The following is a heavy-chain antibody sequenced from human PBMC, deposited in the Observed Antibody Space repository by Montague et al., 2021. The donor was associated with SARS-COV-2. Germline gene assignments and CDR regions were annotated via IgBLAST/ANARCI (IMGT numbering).Heavy chain of an antibody. J-gene: IGHJ3*02. Sequence: SETLSLTCAISGGSFSNYYWSWIRQPPGKGLEWIGEVNQSGTTIYHPSVKSGVTISEDTSKNQFYLRLNSVTAAATAVYYCAGGRRPVVVPGAGPAGRAFDIWGQGTMVTVSS. CDR2: VNQSGTT. CDR1: GGSFSNYY. CDR3: AGGRRPVVVPGAGPAGRAFDI. D-gene: IGHD2-2*01. V-gene: IGHV4-34*01.